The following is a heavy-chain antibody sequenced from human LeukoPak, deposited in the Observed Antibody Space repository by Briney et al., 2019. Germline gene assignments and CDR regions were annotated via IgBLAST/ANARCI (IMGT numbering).Heavy chain of an antibody. CDR1: GFTFTKFW. Sequence: GESVRLSCEASGFTFTKFWMSWVRQAPGKGLEWVANIQEDGKKENYVDSVRGRFTISRDNAKNSIYLQMNSLRVEDTAVYYCAKDIVGGGDDYWGQGTLVIVSS. CDR3: AKDIVGGGDDY. V-gene: IGHV3-7*01. J-gene: IGHJ4*02. CDR2: IQEDGKKE. D-gene: IGHD2-21*02.